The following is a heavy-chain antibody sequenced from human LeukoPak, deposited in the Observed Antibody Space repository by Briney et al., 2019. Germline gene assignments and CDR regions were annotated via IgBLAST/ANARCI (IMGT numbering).Heavy chain of an antibody. J-gene: IGHJ3*02. CDR2: IYTSGST. CDR1: GGPISSGRYY. CDR3: ARGQGSWVTFDI. D-gene: IGHD3-16*01. Sequence: KPSGTPSLTRTVSGGPISSGRYYLGWIPPPPGKGLEWIGRIYTSGSTNYNPSLKSRVTISVDTSKNQFSLKLSSVTAADTAVYYCARGQGSWVTFDIWGQGTMVTVSS. V-gene: IGHV4-61*02.